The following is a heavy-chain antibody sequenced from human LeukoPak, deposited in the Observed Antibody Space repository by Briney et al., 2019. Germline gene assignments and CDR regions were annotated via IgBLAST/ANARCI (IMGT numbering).Heavy chain of an antibody. CDR2: INHSGST. V-gene: IGHV4-34*01. D-gene: IGHD3-22*01. J-gene: IGHJ6*03. Sequence: PSETLSLTCAVYGGSFSGYYWSWIRQPPGKGLEWIGEINHSGSTNYNPSLKSRVTISVDTSKNQFYLQLSSVTAAGTAVYYCARDPGNYYDSSGYYYYYYMDVWGKGTTVTVPS. CDR1: GGSFSGYY. CDR3: ARDPGNYYDSSGYYYYYYMDV.